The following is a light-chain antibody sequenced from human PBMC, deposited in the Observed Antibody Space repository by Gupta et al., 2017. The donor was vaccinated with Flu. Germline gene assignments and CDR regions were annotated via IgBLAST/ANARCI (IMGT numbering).Light chain of an antibody. CDR2: DES. J-gene: IGLJ2*01. V-gene: IGLV3-21*02. Sequence: SYVPTQPPSVSVAPGQTATITCRGNKIRTKSVHWYQQRPGQAPELVVYDESDRPSGIPRRFSGSKAGNTATLSISRDEDEDEADYCSPVWDSSSEVVFGGGTKVTVL. CDR3: PVWDSSSEVV. CDR1: KIRTKS.